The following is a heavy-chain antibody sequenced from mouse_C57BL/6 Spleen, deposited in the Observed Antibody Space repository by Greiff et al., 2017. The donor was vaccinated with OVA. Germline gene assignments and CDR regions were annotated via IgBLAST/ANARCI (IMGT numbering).Heavy chain of an antibody. CDR3: ARDDAYYLAWFAY. CDR2: ISYDGSN. D-gene: IGHD2-3*01. V-gene: IGHV3-6*01. Sequence: EVQLQESGPGLVKPAQSLSLTCSVTGYSITSGYYWNWIRQFPRNKLEWLGYISYDGSNNYNPTLKNRISITRDTSKNQFSLTLNAVTTEDTATYYCARDDAYYLAWFAYWGQGTLVTVSA. CDR1: GYSITSGYY. J-gene: IGHJ3*01.